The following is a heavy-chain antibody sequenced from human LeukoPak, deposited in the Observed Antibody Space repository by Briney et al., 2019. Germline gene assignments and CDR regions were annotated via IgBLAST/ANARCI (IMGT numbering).Heavy chain of an antibody. J-gene: IGHJ4*02. V-gene: IGHV3-66*02. D-gene: IGHD6-25*01. CDR2: IYSGGST. Sequence: GGSLRLSCAASGFTFSDYYMSWIRQAPGKGLEWVSVIYSGGSTYYADSVKGRFTISRDNSKNTLYLQMNSLRAEDTAVYYCARAARGFDYWGQGTLVTVSS. CDR1: GFTFSDYY. CDR3: ARAARGFDY.